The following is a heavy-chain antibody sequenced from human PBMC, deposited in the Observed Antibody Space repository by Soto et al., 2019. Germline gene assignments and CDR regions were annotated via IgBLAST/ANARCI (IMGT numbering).Heavy chain of an antibody. CDR2: IIPIFGTA. CDR1: GGTFNSYA. CDR3: ATVTTRPRYYFDY. V-gene: IGHV1-69*01. Sequence: QVQLVQSGAEVKKPGASVKVSCKASGGTFNSYAISWVRQAPGQGLEWMGGIIPIFGTANYAQKFQGRVTITADESTSTAYMELSSLRSEDTAVYYCATVTTRPRYYFDYWGQGTLVTVSS. D-gene: IGHD4-17*01. J-gene: IGHJ4*02.